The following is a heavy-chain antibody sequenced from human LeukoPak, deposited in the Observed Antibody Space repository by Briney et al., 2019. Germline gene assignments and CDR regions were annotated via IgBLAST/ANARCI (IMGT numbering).Heavy chain of an antibody. CDR3: ARAAVTTSDFDY. CDR2: ISAYNGNT. V-gene: IGHV1-18*01. D-gene: IGHD4-17*01. J-gene: IGHJ4*02. CDR1: GYTFTSYG. Sequence: ASVKVSCKASGYTFTSYGISWVRQAPGQGLEWMGWISAYNGNTNYEQKLQGRVTMTTDTSTSTAYMELRSLRSDDTAVYYCARAAVTTSDFDYWGQGTLVTVSS.